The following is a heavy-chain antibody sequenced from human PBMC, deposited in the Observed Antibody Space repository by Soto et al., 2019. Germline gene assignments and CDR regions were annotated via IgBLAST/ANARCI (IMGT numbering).Heavy chain of an antibody. J-gene: IGHJ5*02. D-gene: IGHD6-19*01. CDR2: TYYRSKWYN. CDR1: GDSVSSNSAA. CDR3: XRDRQSIAVAGDNWFDP. Sequence: SQTPSLTCAISGDSVSSNSAAWNWIRQSPSRGLEWLGRTYYRSKWYNDYAVSVKSRITINPDTSKNQFSLQLNSVTPEDTAVYYCXRDRQSIAVAGDNWFDPWGQGTLVTVSS. V-gene: IGHV6-1*01.